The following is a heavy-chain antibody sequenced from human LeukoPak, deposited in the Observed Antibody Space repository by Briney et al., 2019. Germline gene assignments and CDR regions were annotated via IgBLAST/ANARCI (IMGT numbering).Heavy chain of an antibody. CDR2: INPSGGST. D-gene: IGHD3-22*01. CDR1: GYIFTSYF. Sequence: GASVKVSCKASGYIFTSYFMHWVRQAPGQGLEWMGLINPSGGSTRYAQKFQGRVTMTTDTSTSTAYMELRSLRSDDTAVYYCARGPGGRSGYYPLEDYYYYYYMDVWGKGTTVTVSS. CDR3: ARGPGGRSGYYPLEDYYYYYYMDV. V-gene: IGHV1-46*01. J-gene: IGHJ6*03.